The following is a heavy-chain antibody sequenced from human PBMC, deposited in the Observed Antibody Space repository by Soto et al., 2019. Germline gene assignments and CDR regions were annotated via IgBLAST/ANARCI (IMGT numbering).Heavy chain of an antibody. CDR3: ARERGGYSYGDY. CDR1: GYTFISYG. Sequence: QVQLVQSGAEVKKPGASVKVSCKPSGYTFISYGITWVRQAPGQGLEWMGWVNIYEGTTNYAQKSQGRVTMTTDTSTSTVYLELRSLRSDDTAIYYCARERGGYSYGDYWGQGTLVTVSS. D-gene: IGHD5-18*01. CDR2: VNIYEGTT. J-gene: IGHJ4*02. V-gene: IGHV1-18*01.